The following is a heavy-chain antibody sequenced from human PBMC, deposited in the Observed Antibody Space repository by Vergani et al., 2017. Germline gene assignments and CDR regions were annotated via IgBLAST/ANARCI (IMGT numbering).Heavy chain of an antibody. V-gene: IGHV4-4*07. J-gene: IGHJ6*02. CDR3: ARGGGKEGRYYYYGMDV. Sequence: QVQLQESGPGLVKPSETLSLTCTVSGGSISSYYWSWTRQPAGKGLEWIGRIYTSGSTNYNPSLKGRVTMSVDTSKNQFSLKLSYVTAADTAVYDCARGGGKEGRYYYYGMDVWGQGTTVTVSS. D-gene: IGHD3-16*01. CDR1: GGSISSYY. CDR2: IYTSGST.